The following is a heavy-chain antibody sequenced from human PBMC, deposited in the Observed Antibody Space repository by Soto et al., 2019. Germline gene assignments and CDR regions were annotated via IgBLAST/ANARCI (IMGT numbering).Heavy chain of an antibody. V-gene: IGHV1-46*01. J-gene: IGHJ4*02. CDR3: VRDWGGYYCDY. CDR1: GYTFTRYS. Sequence: QVHLVQSGAEVKKPGASVKVSCKASGYTFTRYSMHCVRQAPGQGLAWMGVITPSGEATYYAQKCQGRLTMTWDTSTSTGRMELSSLRSEDTAFNYGVRDWGGYYCDYWGQGTLVTVSS. D-gene: IGHD3-16*01. CDR2: ITPSGEAT.